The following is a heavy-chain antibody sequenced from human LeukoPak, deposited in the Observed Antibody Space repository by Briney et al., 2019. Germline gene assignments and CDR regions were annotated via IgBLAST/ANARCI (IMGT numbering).Heavy chain of an antibody. V-gene: IGHV3-23*01. CDR2: ISGSGGST. Sequence: PGGSLRLSCAASGFTFSSYAMSWVRQAPGKGLEWVSAISGSGGSTYYADSVEGRFTISRDNSKNTLYLQMNSLRAEDTALYHCAREHYGSGSYYYDYWGQGTLVTVSS. J-gene: IGHJ4*02. CDR3: AREHYGSGSYYYDY. D-gene: IGHD3-10*01. CDR1: GFTFSSYA.